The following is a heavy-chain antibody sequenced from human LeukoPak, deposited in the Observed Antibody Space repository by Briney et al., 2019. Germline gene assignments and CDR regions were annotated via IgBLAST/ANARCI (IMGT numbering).Heavy chain of an antibody. CDR2: VYYSGST. V-gene: IGHV4-39*07. CDR3: ARAWGDYFYYMAV. Sequence: SETLSLTCTVSGASIRSTSYYWGWLRQPPGKRLEWIGSVYYSGSTYYSPSLMSRVTISVDTSRNQFSLKLSSVTAADTAIYYCARAWGDYFYYMAVWGNGTSVTVSS. J-gene: IGHJ6*03. CDR1: GASIRSTSYY. D-gene: IGHD7-27*01.